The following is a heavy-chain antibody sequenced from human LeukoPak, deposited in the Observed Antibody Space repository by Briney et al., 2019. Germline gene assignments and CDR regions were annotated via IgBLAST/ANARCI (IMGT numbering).Heavy chain of an antibody. Sequence: SETLSLTCAVYGGSFSGYYWSWIRQPPGKGLEWIGEINHSGSTNYNPSLKSRVTISVDTSKNQFSLKLSSVTAADTAVYYCARRPRMVRGVIVKYFDYWGQGTLVTVSS. V-gene: IGHV4-34*01. CDR2: INHSGST. CDR1: GGSFSGYY. D-gene: IGHD3-10*01. CDR3: ARRPRMVRGVIVKYFDY. J-gene: IGHJ4*02.